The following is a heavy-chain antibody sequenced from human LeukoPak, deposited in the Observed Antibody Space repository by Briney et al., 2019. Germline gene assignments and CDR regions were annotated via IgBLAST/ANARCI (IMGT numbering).Heavy chain of an antibody. CDR2: ISSSSSHI. V-gene: IGHV3-21*01. D-gene: IGHD2-21*02. Sequence: GGSLRLSCAASGFTFSSYSMNWVRQAPGKGLEWVSSISSSSSHIYYADSVKGRFTISRDNAKNSLYLQMNSLRAEDTAVYYCARDTYCGGDCYSNYFDYWGQGTLVTVSS. CDR3: ARDTYCGGDCYSNYFDY. CDR1: GFTFSSYS. J-gene: IGHJ4*02.